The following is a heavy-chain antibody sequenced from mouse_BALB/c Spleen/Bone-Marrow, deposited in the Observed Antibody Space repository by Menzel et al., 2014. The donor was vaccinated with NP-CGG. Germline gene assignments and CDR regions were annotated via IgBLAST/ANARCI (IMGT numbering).Heavy chain of an antibody. CDR2: ISSGGSNT. J-gene: IGHJ4*01. Sequence: EVKLMESGGDLVKPGGSLKLSCAASGFTFSSYGMSWGRQTPDKRLEWVATISSGGSNTYYPDSVKGRFTISRDNAKNTLYLQMSSRKSEDTAMYYCARHQRYYAMDYWGQGTSVTVSS. CDR3: ARHQRYYAMDY. CDR1: GFTFSSYG. V-gene: IGHV5-6*01.